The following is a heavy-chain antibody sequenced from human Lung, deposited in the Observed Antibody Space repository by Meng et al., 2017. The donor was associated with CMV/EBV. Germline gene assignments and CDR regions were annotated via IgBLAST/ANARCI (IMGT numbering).Heavy chain of an antibody. J-gene: IGHJ6*02. Sequence: LXCTVSGASIDSDNYSWSWIRQPPGKGLEWIGYIYYSGSYFYNPSLKSRVTISLNMSKNQFSLYLSSVTAADTAVYYCARADYYNLMDVWGQGTTVTVSS. V-gene: IGHV4-30-4*08. CDR1: GASIDSDNYS. CDR3: ARADYYNLMDV. CDR2: IYYSGSY.